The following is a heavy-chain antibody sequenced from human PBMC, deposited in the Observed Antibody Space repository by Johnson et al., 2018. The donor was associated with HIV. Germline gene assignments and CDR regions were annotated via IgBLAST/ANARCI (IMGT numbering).Heavy chain of an antibody. D-gene: IGHD6-19*01. CDR3: ASGIAVAGTLLDAFDI. CDR2: ISYDGSNK. V-gene: IGHV3-30*03. J-gene: IGHJ3*02. Sequence: KGLEWVAVISYDGSNKYYADSMKGRFTISRDNSKNTLYLQMNSLRAEDTAVYYCASGIAVAGTLLDAFDIWGQGTMVTVSS.